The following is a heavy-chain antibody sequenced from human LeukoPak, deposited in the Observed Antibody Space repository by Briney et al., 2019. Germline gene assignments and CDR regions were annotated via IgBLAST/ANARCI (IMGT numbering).Heavy chain of an antibody. CDR2: IYSGGGA. CDR3: MLPPWAAGGP. V-gene: IGHV3-53*01. Sequence: GGSLRLSCAASGPTVSSNYMSWVRQAPGKGLEWVSVIYSGGGAYYAGSVRGRFTISRDNSKNTLYLQMNSLRPEDTAVYYCMLPPWAAGGPWGQGTLVTVSS. D-gene: IGHD6-13*01. J-gene: IGHJ5*02. CDR1: GPTVSSNY.